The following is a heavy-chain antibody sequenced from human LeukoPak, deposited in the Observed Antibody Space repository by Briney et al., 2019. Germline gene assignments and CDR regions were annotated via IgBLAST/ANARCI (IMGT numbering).Heavy chain of an antibody. V-gene: IGHV3-9*01. CDR2: INWNSVSA. CDR1: GFTFDDYA. CDR3: AKGARSSSGYTTD. D-gene: IGHD3-22*01. Sequence: GGSLRLSCVASGFTFDDYAMHWVRQAPGKGLEWVAGINWNSVSAVYADSLKGRLTISRDNAKNSLFLQMNSLKTEDTAFYYCAKGARSSSGYTTDWGQGILVTVSS. J-gene: IGHJ4*02.